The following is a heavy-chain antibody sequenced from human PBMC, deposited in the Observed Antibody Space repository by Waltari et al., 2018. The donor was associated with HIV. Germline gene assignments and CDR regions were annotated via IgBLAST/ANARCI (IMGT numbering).Heavy chain of an antibody. D-gene: IGHD5-18*01. Sequence: QVQLQESGPGLVKPSQTLSLTSPVSGGSTSSGSYYWSWIRQPAGKGLEWIGRIYTSGSTNYNPSLKSRVTISVDTSKNQFSLKLSSVTAADTAVYYCARGDTATANAFDIWGQGTMVTVSS. V-gene: IGHV4-61*02. J-gene: IGHJ3*02. CDR2: IYTSGST. CDR3: ARGDTATANAFDI. CDR1: GGSTSSGSYY.